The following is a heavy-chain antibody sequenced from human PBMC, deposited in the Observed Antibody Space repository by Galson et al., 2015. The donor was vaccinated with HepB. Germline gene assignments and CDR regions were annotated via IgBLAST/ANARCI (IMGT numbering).Heavy chain of an antibody. CDR3: ARADYYYDSSGSYRAYGMDV. V-gene: IGHV1-18*01. J-gene: IGHJ6*02. CDR2: ISAYNGNT. Sequence: SVKVSCKASGYTFTSYGISWVRQAPGQGLEWMGWISAYNGNTNYAQKFQGRVTMTRDTSTSTVYMELSSLRSEDTAVYYCARADYYYDSSGSYRAYGMDVWGQGTTVTVSS. CDR1: GYTFTSYG. D-gene: IGHD3-22*01.